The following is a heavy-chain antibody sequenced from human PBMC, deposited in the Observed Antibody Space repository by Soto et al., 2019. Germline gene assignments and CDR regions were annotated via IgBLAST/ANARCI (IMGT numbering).Heavy chain of an antibody. CDR2: ISSATNYI. V-gene: IGHV3-21*06. CDR1: GFTFTRHS. CDR3: ARESEDLTSNFDY. Sequence: GSLRLSCAASGFTFTRHSMNWVRQAPGKGLEWVSSISSATNYIYYGDSMKGRFTISRDNAKNSLYLEMNSLRAEDTAVYYCARESEDLTSNFDYWGQGTLVTVSS. J-gene: IGHJ4*02.